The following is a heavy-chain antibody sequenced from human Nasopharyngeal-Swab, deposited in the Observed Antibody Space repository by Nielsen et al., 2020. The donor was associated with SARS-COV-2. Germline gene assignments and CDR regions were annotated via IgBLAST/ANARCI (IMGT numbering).Heavy chain of an antibody. V-gene: IGHV4-59*08. Sequence: SETLSLTCTVSGGSVSDYYWSWIRQPPGKGLEWLGYISYSGNTNYNPSLKSRVTISVDTSKNQCSLRLSSVTAADTATYYCASLPYCSSDTCVPIDLGGQGTLVTVSS. D-gene: IGHD2-2*01. CDR3: ASLPYCSSDTCVPIDL. J-gene: IGHJ4*02. CDR2: ISYSGNT. CDR1: GGSVSDYY.